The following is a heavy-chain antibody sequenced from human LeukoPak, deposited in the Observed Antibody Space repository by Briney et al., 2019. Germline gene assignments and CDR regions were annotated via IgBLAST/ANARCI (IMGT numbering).Heavy chain of an antibody. J-gene: IGHJ4*02. Sequence: PSETLSLTCTASGGSISNYWWSWIRQPPGKGLEWIGYVFDSGGTNYNPSLESRVTISVDTSKKQFSLKLSSVTAADTAVYYCARGYSSSWNYFDYWGQGTLVTVSS. CDR2: VFDSGGT. D-gene: IGHD6-13*01. CDR3: ARGYSSSWNYFDY. CDR1: GGSISNYW. V-gene: IGHV4-59*01.